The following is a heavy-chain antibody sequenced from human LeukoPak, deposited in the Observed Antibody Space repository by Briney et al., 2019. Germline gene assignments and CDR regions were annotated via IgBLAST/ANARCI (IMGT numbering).Heavy chain of an antibody. CDR1: GFTFSSYS. D-gene: IGHD3-9*01. V-gene: IGHV3-21*01. J-gene: IGHJ6*02. Sequence: GGSLRLSCAASGFTFSSYSMNWVRQAPGKGLEWVSSISSSSSYIYYADSVKGRFTISRDNAKNSLYLQMNSLRAEDTAVYYCARDYDILTGYYYYGVDVWGQGTTVTVSS. CDR2: ISSSSSYI. CDR3: ARDYDILTGYYYYGVDV.